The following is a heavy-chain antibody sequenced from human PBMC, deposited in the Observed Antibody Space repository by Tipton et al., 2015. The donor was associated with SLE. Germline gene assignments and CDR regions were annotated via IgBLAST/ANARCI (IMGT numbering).Heavy chain of an antibody. D-gene: IGHD1-26*01. J-gene: IGHJ3*02. CDR3: ARTRSAWDVFDI. Sequence: SLRLSCAASGFTFSDYWMYWVRQGPGEGLAWVSRSNKDGRSTANTDPVKGRFTISRDNAKNTVSLQTNSLRVEDTAVYYCARTRSAWDVFDIWGRGTKVTVSS. CDR1: GFTFSDYW. V-gene: IGHV3-74*01. CDR2: SNKDGRST.